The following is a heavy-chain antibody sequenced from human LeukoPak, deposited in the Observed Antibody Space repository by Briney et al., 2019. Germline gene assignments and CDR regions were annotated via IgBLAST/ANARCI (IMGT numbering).Heavy chain of an antibody. CDR3: ARHFSSAANAFDI. J-gene: IGHJ3*02. V-gene: IGHV4-39*01. Sequence: SETLSLTCTVSGGSISSCSYYWGWNRQPPGKGLEWIGSSYYSGSTYYNPSLKSRVTISVDTSKNQFSLKLSSVTAADTAVYYCARHFSSAANAFDIWGQGTMVTVSS. CDR1: GGSISSCSYY. CDR2: SYYSGST. D-gene: IGHD2-15*01.